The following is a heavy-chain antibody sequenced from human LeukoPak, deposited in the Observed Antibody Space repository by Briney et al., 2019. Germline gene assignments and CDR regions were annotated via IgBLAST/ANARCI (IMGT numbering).Heavy chain of an antibody. D-gene: IGHD3-10*01. CDR3: ARDRVYGSGTYTLDYYYYYMDV. Sequence: SETLSLTCTVPGGSISSYYWSWIRQPPGKGLEWIGYIYYSGSTNYNPSLKSRVTISVDTSKNQFSLKLSSVTAADTAVYYCARDRVYGSGTYTLDYYYYYMDVWGKGTTVTVSS. J-gene: IGHJ6*03. CDR2: IYYSGST. CDR1: GGSISSYY. V-gene: IGHV4-59*01.